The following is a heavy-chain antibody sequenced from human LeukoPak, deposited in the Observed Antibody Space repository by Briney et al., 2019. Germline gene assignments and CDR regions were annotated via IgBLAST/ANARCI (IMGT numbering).Heavy chain of an antibody. J-gene: IGHJ6*03. Sequence: PSETLSLTCTVSGVSISSSNSYWGWIRQPPGKGLEWIGSIYYSGSTYYNPSLKSRVTISVDTSKNQFSLKLSSVTAADTAVYYCARERDYGDHESLYYYYYMDVWGKGTTVTVSS. CDR2: IYYSGST. V-gene: IGHV4-39*07. CDR1: GVSISSSNSY. CDR3: ARERDYGDHESLYYYYYMDV. D-gene: IGHD4-17*01.